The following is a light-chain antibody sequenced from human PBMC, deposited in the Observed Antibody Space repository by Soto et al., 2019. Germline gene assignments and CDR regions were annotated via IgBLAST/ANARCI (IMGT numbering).Light chain of an antibody. CDR3: SSYTRSSSVL. V-gene: IGLV2-14*01. CDR2: EVR. Sequence: QSALTQPASVSGAPGQSITISCTGTSSDVGYYNYVSWYQQHPGKAPKVLIYEVRNRPSGSSSRFSGSKSVNTAFLTISGLQPEDEAEYYCSSYTRSSSVLFGGGTKLTVL. CDR1: SSDVGYYNY. J-gene: IGLJ2*01.